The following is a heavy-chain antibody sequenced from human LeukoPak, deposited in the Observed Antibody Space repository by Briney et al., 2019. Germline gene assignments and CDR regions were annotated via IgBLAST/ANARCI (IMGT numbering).Heavy chain of an antibody. Sequence: PSETLSLTCTVSGGSISSGGYYWSWIRQPPGKGLEWIGYIYHSGSTYYNPSLKSRVTISVDRSKNQFSLKLSSVTAAGTAVYYCASGPTTVVTPGAWDYWGQGTLVTVSS. D-gene: IGHD4-23*01. J-gene: IGHJ4*02. CDR3: ASGPTTVVTPGAWDY. CDR1: GGSISSGGYY. V-gene: IGHV4-30-2*01. CDR2: IYHSGST.